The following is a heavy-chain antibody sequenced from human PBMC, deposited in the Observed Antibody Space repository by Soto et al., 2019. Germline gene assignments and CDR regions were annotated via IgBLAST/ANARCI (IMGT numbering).Heavy chain of an antibody. Sequence: GGSLRLSCMSSGFTLSTHAMSWVRQAPGKGLEWVSTFSGSGGNIYYAESVKGRLTISRDDSKNTLYLQMNSLRVEDTAVYYCAKDPPWTVGPLAMDVWGQGTTVTVSS. V-gene: IGHV3-23*01. J-gene: IGHJ6*02. D-gene: IGHD2-2*01. CDR3: AKDPPWTVGPLAMDV. CDR1: GFTLSTHA. CDR2: FSGSGGNI.